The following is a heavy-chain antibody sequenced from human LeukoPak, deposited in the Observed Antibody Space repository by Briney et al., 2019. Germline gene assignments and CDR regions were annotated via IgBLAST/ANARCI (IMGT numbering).Heavy chain of an antibody. CDR1: GFTFGSYA. D-gene: IGHD3-3*01. CDR3: AKAKIPGARSTIFGVVTLYYYYYMDV. CDR2: ISGSGGST. Sequence: PGGSLRLSCAASGFTFGSYAMSWVRQAPGKGLEWVSAISGSGGSTYYADSVKGRFTISRDNSKNTLYLQMNSLRAEDTAVYYCAKAKIPGARSTIFGVVTLYYYYYMDVWGKGTTVTASS. J-gene: IGHJ6*03. V-gene: IGHV3-23*01.